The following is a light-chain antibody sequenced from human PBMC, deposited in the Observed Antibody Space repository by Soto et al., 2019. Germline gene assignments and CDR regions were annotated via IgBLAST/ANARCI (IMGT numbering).Light chain of an antibody. CDR2: GAS. J-gene: IGKJ1*01. CDR1: QSVSSY. CDR3: QQYNNWPLT. V-gene: IGKV3-15*01. Sequence: EIVLTQSPATLALYPGERATLSCRASQSVSSYLAWYQQKPGQAPRLLIYGASTRATGIPARFSGSGSGTEFTLTISSLQSEDFAVYYCQQYNNWPLTFGQGTKVDIK.